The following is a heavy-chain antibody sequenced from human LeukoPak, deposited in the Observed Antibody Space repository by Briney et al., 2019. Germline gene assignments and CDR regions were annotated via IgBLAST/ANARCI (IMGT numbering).Heavy chain of an antibody. V-gene: IGHV4-61*02. D-gene: IGHD5-24*01. CDR1: GGPIYSGSYY. J-gene: IGHJ4*02. CDR2: IYTSGIT. CDR3: ARDRRDGYNLYYFDL. Sequence: SQTLSLTCTVSGGPIYSGSYYWSWIRQPAGKGLEWIGRIYTSGITNFNPSLKSRVTISVDTSKNQVSLKLSPVTAADTAVYYGARDRRDGYNLYYFDLWGQGTLVTVSS.